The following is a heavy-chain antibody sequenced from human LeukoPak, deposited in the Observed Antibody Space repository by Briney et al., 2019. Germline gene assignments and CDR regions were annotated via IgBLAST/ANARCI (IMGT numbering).Heavy chain of an antibody. V-gene: IGHV4-30-2*01. D-gene: IGHD3-22*01. CDR2: IYHSGST. CDR1: GGSISSGGYS. J-gene: IGHJ4*02. CDR3: ARVPYDSSGYHFDY. Sequence: SETLSLTCAVSGGSISSGGYSWSWIRQPPGKGLEWIGYIYHSGSTYYNPSLKSRVTISVDRSKNQFCLKLSSVTAADTAVYYCARVPYDSSGYHFDYWGQGTLVTVSS.